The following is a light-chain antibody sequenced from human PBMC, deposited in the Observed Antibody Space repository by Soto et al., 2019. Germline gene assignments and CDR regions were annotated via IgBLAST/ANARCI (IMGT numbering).Light chain of an antibody. CDR3: SSYTSSNTVV. CDR1: SNDVGGYNY. J-gene: IGLJ2*01. CDR2: DVS. V-gene: IGLV2-14*01. Sequence: QSVLTQPASASGSPGQSIAISCTGTSNDVGGYNYVSWYQQHPGKAPKLMIYDVSARPSGVSNRFSGSKSDNTASLTISWRQAEDEADYYCSSYTSSNTVVFGGGTKLTVL.